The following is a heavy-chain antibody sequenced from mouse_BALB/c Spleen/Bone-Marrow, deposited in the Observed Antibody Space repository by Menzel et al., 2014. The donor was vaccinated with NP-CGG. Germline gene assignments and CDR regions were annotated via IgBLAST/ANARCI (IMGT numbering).Heavy chain of an antibody. Sequence: QVQLRQSGSVLVRPGASVKLSYKASGYTFTSSWMHWAKQRPGQGLEWIGEIHPNSGNTNYNEKFKGKATLTVDTSSSTAYVDLSSLTSEDSAVYYCARYWSGFAYWGQGTLVTVSA. V-gene: IGHV1S130*01. D-gene: IGHD4-1*01. J-gene: IGHJ3*01. CDR1: GYTFTSSW. CDR3: ARYWSGFAY. CDR2: IHPNSGNT.